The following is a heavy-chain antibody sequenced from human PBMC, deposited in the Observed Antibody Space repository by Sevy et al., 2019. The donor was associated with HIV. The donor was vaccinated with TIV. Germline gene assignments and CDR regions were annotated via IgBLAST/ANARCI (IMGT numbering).Heavy chain of an antibody. D-gene: IGHD5-18*01. V-gene: IGHV4-30-4*01. CDR2: IYYSGST. CDR3: ARAYSYGLWWFDP. Sequence: SETLSLTCTVSGGSISSGDYYWSWIRQPPGKGLEWIGYIYYSGSTYYNPSLKSRVTISVDTSKNQFSLKLSSVTAADTAVYYCARAYSYGLWWFDPGGQGTLVTVSS. J-gene: IGHJ5*02. CDR1: GGSISSGDYY.